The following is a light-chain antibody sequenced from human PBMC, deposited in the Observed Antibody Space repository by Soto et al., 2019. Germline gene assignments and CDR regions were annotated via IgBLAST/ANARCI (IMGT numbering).Light chain of an antibody. CDR3: QQYNNWPPYT. Sequence: EIVMTQSPATLSVSPGERATLSCRASQSVGSNLAWYQQKPGQAPRLLIYGASTRATGFPARFSGSGSGTEFTRTISSLQSEDFAVYYCQQYNNWPPYTFGQGTKLEIK. J-gene: IGKJ2*01. V-gene: IGKV3-15*01. CDR2: GAS. CDR1: QSVGSN.